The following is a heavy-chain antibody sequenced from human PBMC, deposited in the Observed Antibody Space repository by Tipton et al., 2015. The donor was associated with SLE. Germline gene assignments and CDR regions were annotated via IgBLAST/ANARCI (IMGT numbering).Heavy chain of an antibody. CDR1: GFTYSGYA. CDR2: IRADGSNK. CDR3: AGGTGAYFDH. Sequence: SLRLSCAASGFTYSGYAMHWVRQAPGKGLGWVAFIRADGSNKDYADSVKGRFTLSRDNSKNTLYRQMNRLRVEDTAVYYCAGGTGAYFDHWGQGTLVTVSS. D-gene: IGHD3-16*01. V-gene: IGHV3-30*02. J-gene: IGHJ4*02.